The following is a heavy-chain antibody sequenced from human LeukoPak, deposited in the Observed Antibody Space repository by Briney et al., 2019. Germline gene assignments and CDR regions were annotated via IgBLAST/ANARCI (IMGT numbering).Heavy chain of an antibody. CDR2: INTDGSST. Sequence: GGSLRLSCSASGFTLSNYWMHWVRQAPGKGLVWVSRINTDGSSTNYADSVKGRFTVSRDNAKNTLYLQMNSLRAEDTAVYYCARVGIVLMVYARYFDYWGQGTLVTVSS. D-gene: IGHD2-8*01. J-gene: IGHJ4*02. CDR1: GFTLSNYW. CDR3: ARVGIVLMVYARYFDY. V-gene: IGHV3-74*01.